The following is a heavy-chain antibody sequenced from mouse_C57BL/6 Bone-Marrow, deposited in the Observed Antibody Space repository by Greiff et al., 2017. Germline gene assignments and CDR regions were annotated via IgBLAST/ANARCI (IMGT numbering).Heavy chain of an antibody. CDR2: ISYDGSN. J-gene: IGHJ4*01. CDR1: GYSITSGYY. V-gene: IGHV3-6*01. CDR3: ARALFITTVVGASMDY. D-gene: IGHD1-1*01. Sequence: EVKLVESGPGLVKPSQSLSLTCSVTGYSITSGYYWNWIRQFPGNNLEWMGYISYDGSNNYNPSLKNRISITRDTSKNQFFLKLNSVTTEDTATYYCARALFITTVVGASMDYWGQGTSVTVSS.